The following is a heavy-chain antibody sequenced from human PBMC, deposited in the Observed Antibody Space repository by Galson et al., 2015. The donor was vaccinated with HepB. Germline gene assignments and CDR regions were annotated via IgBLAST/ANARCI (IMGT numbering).Heavy chain of an antibody. Sequence: SLRLSCAASGFTFSSYAMSWVRQAPGKGLEWVSVISGSDGRTNYADSLKGRFTISRDNSKNTLYLEMNSLRAEDTALYYCTKAYDYGDYPGPFDHWGQGTLVTVSS. J-gene: IGHJ4*02. CDR1: GFTFSSYA. CDR3: TKAYDYGDYPGPFDH. CDR2: ISGSDGRT. D-gene: IGHD4-17*01. V-gene: IGHV3-23*01.